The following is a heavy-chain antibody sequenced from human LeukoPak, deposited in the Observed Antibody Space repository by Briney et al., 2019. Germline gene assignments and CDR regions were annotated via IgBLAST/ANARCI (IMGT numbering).Heavy chain of an antibody. CDR1: GFISPTYG. D-gene: IGHD3-22*01. J-gene: IGHJ6*03. CDR3: AKHPAMIVEPYYSYYMDV. Sequence: GGSLRLSCAASGFISPTYGMHWVRQAPGKGLEWVACIYPDGNNKDYADSVKGRFIISRDNSKNILLLQMNSLRPEDTAVYYCAKHPAMIVEPYYSYYMDVWGKGTTVTISS. V-gene: IGHV3-30*02. CDR2: IYPDGNNK.